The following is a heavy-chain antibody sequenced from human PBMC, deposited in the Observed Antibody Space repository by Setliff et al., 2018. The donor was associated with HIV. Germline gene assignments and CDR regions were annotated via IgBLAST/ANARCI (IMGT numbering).Heavy chain of an antibody. Sequence: PSETLSLTCAVYGGSFSGYYWSWIRQPPGKGLEWIGEINHSGSTNYNPSLKSRVTISVDTSKNQFSLKLSSATAADTAVYYCASSSGWYGAAQFDPWGQGTRVTVSS. CDR1: GGSFSGYY. D-gene: IGHD6-19*01. CDR2: INHSGST. V-gene: IGHV4-34*01. CDR3: ASSSGWYGAAQFDP. J-gene: IGHJ5*02.